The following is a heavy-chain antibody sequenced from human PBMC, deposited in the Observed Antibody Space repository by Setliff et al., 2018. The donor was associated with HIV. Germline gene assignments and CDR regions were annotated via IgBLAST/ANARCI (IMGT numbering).Heavy chain of an antibody. V-gene: IGHV1-18*01. CDR1: GYTFSTYD. CDR3: ARNAAGATYTFLMVVGAIRFPNY. D-gene: IGHD2-15*01. CDR2: ISAYNGNT. Sequence: ASVKVSCKASGYTFSTYDITWVRQAPGQGLDWMGWISAYNGNTNYAQKLQGRVTMTTATSTSTAYMELRSLISDDTAVYYCARNAAGATYTFLMVVGAIRFPNYWGQGTLVTVSS. J-gene: IGHJ4*02.